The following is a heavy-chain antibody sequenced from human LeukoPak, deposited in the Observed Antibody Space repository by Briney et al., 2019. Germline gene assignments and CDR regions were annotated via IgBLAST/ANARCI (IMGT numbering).Heavy chain of an antibody. CDR3: ARVPSTELSWWGYYYYYGMDV. CDR2: ISAYNGNT. Sequence: GASVKVSCKASGYSFTSYGISWVRQAPGQGLEWMGWISAYNGNTNYAQKLQGRATMTTDTSTSTAYMELRSLRSDDTAVYYCARVPSTELSWWGYYYYYGMDVWGQGTTVTVSS. CDR1: GYSFTSYG. V-gene: IGHV1-18*01. J-gene: IGHJ6*02. D-gene: IGHD2-15*01.